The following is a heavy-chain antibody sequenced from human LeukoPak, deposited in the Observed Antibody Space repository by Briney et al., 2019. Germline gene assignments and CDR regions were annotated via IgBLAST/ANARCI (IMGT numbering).Heavy chain of an antibody. Sequence: ASVRVSCKGFGYTFTSYGITWVRQAPGQGLEWMGWISAYNGDTNYPQKLQGRLTMTTDTSTTTAYMDLRGLRSDDTAVYYCARVPLHSLPYMDVWGKGTTVTVSS. CDR1: GYTFTSYG. V-gene: IGHV1-18*01. J-gene: IGHJ6*03. CDR2: ISAYNGDT. CDR3: ARVPLHSLPYMDV. D-gene: IGHD2-15*01.